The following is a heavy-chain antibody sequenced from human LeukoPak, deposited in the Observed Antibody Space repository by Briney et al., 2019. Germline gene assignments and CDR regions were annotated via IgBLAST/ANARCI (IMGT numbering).Heavy chain of an antibody. D-gene: IGHD6-13*01. CDR3: ARDIAAAGKDY. J-gene: IGHJ4*02. Sequence: GGSLRLSCAASGFTFSDYYMSWIRQAPGKGLEWVSYVSGSNTYTNYAGSVKGRFTISRDNAKNSLYLQMNSLRAEDTAVYYCARDIAAAGKDYWGQGTLVTVSS. V-gene: IGHV3-11*06. CDR2: VSGSNTYT. CDR1: GFTFSDYY.